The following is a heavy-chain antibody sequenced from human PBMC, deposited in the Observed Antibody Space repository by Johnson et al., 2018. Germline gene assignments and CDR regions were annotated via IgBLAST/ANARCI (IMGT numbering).Heavy chain of an antibody. D-gene: IGHD2-21*02. J-gene: IGHJ3*02. CDR2: IIPIFGTA. Sequence: QVQLVESGAEVKKPGSSVKVSCKASGGTFSSYAISWVRQAPGQGLEWMGGIIPIFGTANYAQKVQGRVTLTADESTSTAYMELSSRRSEGTAVYYCARVVRLAYCGGDCGAFDIWGQGTMVTVSS. V-gene: IGHV1-69*01. CDR1: GGTFSSYA. CDR3: ARVVRLAYCGGDCGAFDI.